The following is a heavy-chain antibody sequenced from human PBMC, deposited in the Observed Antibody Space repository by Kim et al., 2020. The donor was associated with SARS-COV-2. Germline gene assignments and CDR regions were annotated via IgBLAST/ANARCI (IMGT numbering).Heavy chain of an antibody. CDR2: T. D-gene: IGHD6-6*01. V-gene: IGHV4-39*01. CDR3: ARRGRARYFDS. Sequence: TYYNPSRKSRVTMSVDTAKSQFSLNLTSVTAADTAVYFCARRGRARYFDSWGQGALVTVSS. J-gene: IGHJ4*02.